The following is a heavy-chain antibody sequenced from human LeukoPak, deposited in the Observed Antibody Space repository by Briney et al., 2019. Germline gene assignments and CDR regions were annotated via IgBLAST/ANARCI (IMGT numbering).Heavy chain of an antibody. J-gene: IGHJ6*03. Sequence: PSGTLSLTCTVSGGSISRYYWSWIRQPPRKGVEGSGYIYYSGSTDYNPSLKSPVTLSVSTFKNEFSLKLSPATAPATAVNYRARGRDVVVVAATPGYYYYMDVWGKGTTVTVSS. D-gene: IGHD2-15*01. V-gene: IGHV4-59*01. CDR3: ARGRDVVVVAATPGYYYYMDV. CDR2: IYYSGST. CDR1: GGSISRYY.